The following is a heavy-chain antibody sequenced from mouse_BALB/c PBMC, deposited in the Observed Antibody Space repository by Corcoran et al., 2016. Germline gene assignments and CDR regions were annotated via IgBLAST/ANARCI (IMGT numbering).Heavy chain of an antibody. J-gene: IGHJ4*01. CDR1: GYTFSSYW. CDR2: ILPGSGST. D-gene: IGHD2-3*01. CDR3: ARRDGYYGDAMDY. Sequence: QVQLPQSGAELMKPGASVKISCKATGYTFSSYWIEWVKQRPGHGLEWIGEILPGSGSTNYNEKFKGKATFTADTSSNTAYMQLSSLTSEDSAVYYCARRDGYYGDAMDYWGQGTSVTVSA. V-gene: IGHV1-9*01.